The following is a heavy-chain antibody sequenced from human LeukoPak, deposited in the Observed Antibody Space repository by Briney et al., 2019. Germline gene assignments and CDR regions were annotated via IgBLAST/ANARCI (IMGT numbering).Heavy chain of an antibody. CDR2: INPNSGGT. J-gene: IGHJ4*02. Sequence: ASVKVSCTASGYTFTGYYMHWVRQAPGQGLEWMGWINPNSGGTNYAQKFQGRVTMTRDTSISTAYMELSRLRSDDTAVYYCARYGDTYYDFWSGYSTFDYWGQGTLVTVSS. CDR3: ARYGDTYYDFWSGYSTFDY. CDR1: GYTFTGYY. V-gene: IGHV1-2*02. D-gene: IGHD3-3*01.